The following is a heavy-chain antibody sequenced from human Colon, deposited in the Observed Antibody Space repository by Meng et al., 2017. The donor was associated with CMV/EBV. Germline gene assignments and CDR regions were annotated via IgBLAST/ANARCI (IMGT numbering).Heavy chain of an antibody. J-gene: IGHJ5*02. CDR3: ARDRYCTSTSCFQRAGFDP. CDR2: ITGGSGGI. Sequence: GESLKISCAASGFAFSVFEMNWVRRAPGKGLEWLSYITGGSGGIYYADSVKGRFTISRDNAKNSLYLQMNSLRAEDTGLYYCARDRYCTSTSCFQRAGFDPWGQGTLVTVSS. V-gene: IGHV3-48*03. D-gene: IGHD2-2*01. CDR1: GFAFSVFE.